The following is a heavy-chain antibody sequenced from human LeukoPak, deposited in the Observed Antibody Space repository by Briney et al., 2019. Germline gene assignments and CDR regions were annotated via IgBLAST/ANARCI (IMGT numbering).Heavy chain of an antibody. CDR3: ARDKVGGALQLLSY. CDR2: IVPMFGAA. CDR1: GGTFSNFA. V-gene: IGHV1-69*13. Sequence: SVKVSCKASGGTFSNFAISWVRQAPGQGLEWMGGIVPMFGAADYAQKFRGRVTITADESTNTVYLELSSLRSEDTAVFYCARDKVGGALQLLSYWGQGTLVTVSS. D-gene: IGHD1-26*01. J-gene: IGHJ4*02.